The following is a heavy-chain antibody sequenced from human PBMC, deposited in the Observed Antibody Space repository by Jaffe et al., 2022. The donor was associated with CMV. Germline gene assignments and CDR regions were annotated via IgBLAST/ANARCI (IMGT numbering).Heavy chain of an antibody. CDR1: GFTFSTYS. D-gene: IGHD1-26*01. V-gene: IGHV3-21*01. J-gene: IGHJ4*02. Sequence: EVQLVESGGGLVKPGGSLRLSCAASGFTFSTYSMNWVRQAPGKGLEWVSSISSSSSSYMYYADSVKGRFTISRDNAKNSLYLQMNSLRAEDTAVYYCARDLVVSRLVGATEKSDYWGQGTLVTVSS. CDR2: ISSSSSSYM. CDR3: ARDLVVSRLVGATEKSDY.